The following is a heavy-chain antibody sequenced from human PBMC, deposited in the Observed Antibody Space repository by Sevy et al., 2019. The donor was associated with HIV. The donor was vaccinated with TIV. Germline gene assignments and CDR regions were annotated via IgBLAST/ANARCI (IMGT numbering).Heavy chain of an antibody. CDR2: INHSGST. Sequence: SETLSLTCAVYGGSFSGYYWSWIRQPPGKGLEWIGEINHSGSTNYNPSLKSRVIISVDTSKNQFSLKLSSVTAADTAVYYRALCLPAHWFVPWGQGTLVSDSS. CDR3: ALCLPAHWFVP. D-gene: IGHD2-2*01. J-gene: IGHJ5*02. V-gene: IGHV4-34*01. CDR1: GGSFSGYY.